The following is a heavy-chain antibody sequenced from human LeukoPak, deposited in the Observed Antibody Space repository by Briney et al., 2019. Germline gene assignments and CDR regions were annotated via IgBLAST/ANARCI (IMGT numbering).Heavy chain of an antibody. CDR3: ARVQFDFWSGSKNYYFDY. J-gene: IGHJ4*02. V-gene: IGHV4-34*01. CDR1: GGSFSGYY. Sequence: PSETLSLTCAVYGGSFSGYYWSWIRQPPGKGLEWIGEINHSGSIDYNPSLKSRVTISVDTSKNQFSLKLSSVTAADTAVYYCARVQFDFWSGSKNYYFDYWGQGTLVTVSS. CDR2: INHSGSI. D-gene: IGHD3-3*01.